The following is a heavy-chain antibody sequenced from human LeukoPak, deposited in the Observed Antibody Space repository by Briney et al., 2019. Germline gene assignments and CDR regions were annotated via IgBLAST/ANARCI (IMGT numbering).Heavy chain of an antibody. J-gene: IGHJ1*01. D-gene: IGHD3-10*01. Sequence: GGSLRLSCAASGFTFRSYGMHWVRQAPGKGLEWVAVIWSDGSHKYYEDSVEGRFIISRDNSKNTLYLQMNSLGADDTAVYYCAKETGSQGYFQDWGQGTLVTVSS. CDR3: AKETGSQGYFQD. CDR2: IWSDGSHK. CDR1: GFTFRSYG. V-gene: IGHV3-33*06.